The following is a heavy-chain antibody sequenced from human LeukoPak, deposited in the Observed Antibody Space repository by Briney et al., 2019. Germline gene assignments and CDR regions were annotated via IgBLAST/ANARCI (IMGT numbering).Heavy chain of an antibody. V-gene: IGHV4-59*06. J-gene: IGHJ4*02. Sequence: PSETLSLTCTVSGGSISNYYWTWIRQHPGKGLEWIGYVYHSGAAYYNPSLKSRLTISVDTSRNKFSLMLSSVTAADTAVYYCARDGGNFNYYFDYWGQGTLVTVSS. CDR3: ARDGGNFNYYFDY. CDR1: GGSISNYY. D-gene: IGHD4-23*01. CDR2: VYHSGAA.